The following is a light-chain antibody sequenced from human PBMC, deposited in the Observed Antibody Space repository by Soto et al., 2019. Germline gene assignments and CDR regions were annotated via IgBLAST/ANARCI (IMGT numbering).Light chain of an antibody. CDR3: QQYNSYSPYT. Sequence: DIQMTQSPSTLFASVGDRVTITCRASQSISSWLAWYQQKPGKAPNLLIYKASSLESGVPSRFSGSGSGTEFTLTISSLQPDDFATYYCQQYNSYSPYTFGQGTKVEIK. CDR1: QSISSW. CDR2: KAS. J-gene: IGKJ2*01. V-gene: IGKV1-5*03.